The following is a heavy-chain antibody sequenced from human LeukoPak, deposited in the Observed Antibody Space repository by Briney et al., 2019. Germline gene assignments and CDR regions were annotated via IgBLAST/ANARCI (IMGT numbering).Heavy chain of an antibody. D-gene: IGHD6-13*01. CDR2: INLSGGTT. J-gene: IGHJ4*02. CDR1: GYTFTSYF. CDR3: AREERPIAAAGRGAFDY. Sequence: ASVKVSCKASGYTFTSYFIHWVRQAPGQGLEWKGIINLSGGTTTYTQNFQGRVTMTRATSTGTVYMELSSLRSEDTAVYYCAREERPIAAAGRGAFDYWGQGTLVTVSS. V-gene: IGHV1-46*01.